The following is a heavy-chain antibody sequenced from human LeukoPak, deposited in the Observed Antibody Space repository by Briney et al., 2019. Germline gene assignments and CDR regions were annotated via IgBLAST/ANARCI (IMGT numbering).Heavy chain of an antibody. J-gene: IGHJ3*01. D-gene: IGHD3-10*01. V-gene: IGHV4-59*01. CDR2: MYYSGST. CDR3: ARGGTTMVRGVSQNYAFDV. Sequence: SVTLSCNASGSGCSSCSFYWSWLRPSQGLELEGFGYMYYSGSTNYNPSLKSRVTISVDTSKNQFSLRLTSVTAADTAVYYCARGGTTMVRGVSQNYAFDVWGQGTMVTVSS. CDR1: GCSSCSFY.